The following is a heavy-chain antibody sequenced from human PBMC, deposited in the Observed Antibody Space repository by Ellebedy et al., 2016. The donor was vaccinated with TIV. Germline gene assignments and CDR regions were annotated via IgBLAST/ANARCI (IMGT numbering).Heavy chain of an antibody. CDR2: ISSSSSDI. CDR3: ARGYDYGDYRDY. CDR1: GFSFSSYS. D-gene: IGHD4-17*01. V-gene: IGHV3-21*01. Sequence: GESLKISCAASGFSFSSYSMNWVRQAPGKGLEWVSSISSSSSDIYYADSVKGRFTISRDNAKNSLYLQINSLRAEDTAVYYCARGYDYGDYRDYWGRGTLVTVSS. J-gene: IGHJ4*02.